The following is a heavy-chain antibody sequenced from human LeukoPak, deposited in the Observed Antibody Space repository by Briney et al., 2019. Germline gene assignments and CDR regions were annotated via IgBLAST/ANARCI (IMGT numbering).Heavy chain of an antibody. CDR3: ARKAYGLDV. CDR1: GFTFSSYE. J-gene: IGHJ6*04. Sequence: PGGSLRLSCAASGFTFSSYEMNWVRQAPGRGLEWVSYISSSGSTIYYADSVKGRFTISRDNGKNSLYLQMNSLRAEDTAVYYCARKAYGLDVWGKGTTVTVSS. V-gene: IGHV3-48*03. CDR2: ISSSGSTI.